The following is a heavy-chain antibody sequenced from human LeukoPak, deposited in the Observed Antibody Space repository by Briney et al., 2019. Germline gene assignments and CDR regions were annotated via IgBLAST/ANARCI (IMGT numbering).Heavy chain of an antibody. D-gene: IGHD1/OR15-1a*01. V-gene: IGHV1-2*02. J-gene: IGHJ4*02. Sequence: ASVKVSCKASGYTFTGYYMHWVRQAPGQGLEWMGWINPNSGGTNYAQKFQGRVTMTRDTSISTAYMELSSLRSDDTAVYCCARRDRNNRGHQPEYYFDYWGRGTLVTVSS. CDR1: GYTFTGYY. CDR3: ARRDRNNRGHQPEYYFDY. CDR2: INPNSGGT.